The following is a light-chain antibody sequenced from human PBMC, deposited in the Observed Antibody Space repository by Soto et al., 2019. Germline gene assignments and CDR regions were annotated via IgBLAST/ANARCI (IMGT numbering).Light chain of an antibody. Sequence: DIQMTQSPPSLSASVGDRVTITCPASQDIGNSLNWVQHKPGKAPNLVIYDAYNLEIGVPSRFSGSGSGTDFTVTITSLRPEDIATYYCQKSDYHPLFGPGTKVESK. V-gene: IGKV1-33*01. CDR2: DAY. CDR3: QKSDYHPL. J-gene: IGKJ3*01. CDR1: QDIGNS.